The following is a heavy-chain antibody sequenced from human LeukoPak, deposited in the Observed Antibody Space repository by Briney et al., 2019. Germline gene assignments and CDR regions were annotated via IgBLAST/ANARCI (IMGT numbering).Heavy chain of an antibody. Sequence: SETLSLTCAVYGGSFSGYYWSWIRQPPGKGLEWIGEINHSGSTNYNPSLKSRVTISVDTSKNQFSLKLSSVTAADMAVYYCARAGGSSWYYYYYYGMDVWGQGTTVTVSS. CDR2: INHSGST. D-gene: IGHD6-13*01. J-gene: IGHJ6*02. CDR3: ARAGGSSWYYYYYYGMDV. V-gene: IGHV4-34*01. CDR1: GGSFSGYY.